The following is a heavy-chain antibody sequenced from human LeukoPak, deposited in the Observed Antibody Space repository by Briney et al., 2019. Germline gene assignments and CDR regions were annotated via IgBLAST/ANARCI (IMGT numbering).Heavy chain of an antibody. CDR3: VKRDY. CDR2: MSEDGSST. Sequence: GGSLRLSCAASGFXFDDYAIHWVRQAPGKGLEWVSLMSEDGSSTFYADSVKGRLIISRDNNKHSLSLQTNNLTAEDTALYYSVKRDY. CDR1: GFXFDDYA. V-gene: IGHV3-43*02. J-gene: IGHJ4*01.